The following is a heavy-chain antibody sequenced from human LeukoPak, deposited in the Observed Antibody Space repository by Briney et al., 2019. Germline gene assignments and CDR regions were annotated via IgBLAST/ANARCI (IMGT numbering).Heavy chain of an antibody. CDR1: GYTFSDHY. CDR2: TRNKANNYAT. CDR3: TTGIDYGGGY. Sequence: GGSLRLSCAVSGYTFSDHYIDWVRQAPGKGLEWVGQTRNKANNYATQYAASVKGRFTISRDDSKATLFLQMNSLKMEDTAIYYCTTGIDYGGGYWGQGTLVSVSS. J-gene: IGHJ4*02. D-gene: IGHD3-16*01. V-gene: IGHV3-72*01.